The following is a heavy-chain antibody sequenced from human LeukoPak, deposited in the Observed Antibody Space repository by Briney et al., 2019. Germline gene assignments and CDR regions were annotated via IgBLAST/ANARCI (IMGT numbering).Heavy chain of an antibody. V-gene: IGHV4-38-2*02. CDR2: IYHSGST. J-gene: IGHJ4*02. CDR3: ARVGYYDSSGYYYVHFDY. CDR1: GYSISSGYY. D-gene: IGHD3-22*01. Sequence: SETLSLTCTVSGYSISSGYYWGWIRQPPGKGLEWIGSIYHSGSTYYNPSLKSRVTISVDTSKNQFSLKLSSVTAADTAVYYCARVGYYDSSGYYYVHFDYWGQGTLVTVSS.